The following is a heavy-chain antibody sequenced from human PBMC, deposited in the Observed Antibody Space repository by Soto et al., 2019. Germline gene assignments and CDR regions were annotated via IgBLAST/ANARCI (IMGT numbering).Heavy chain of an antibody. CDR2: ISAYNGNT. Sequence: ASVEVSWKACGYSFTSYGMIWVRQAPGQGLEWMGWISAYNGNTNYAQKFQGRVTMTTDTSTSTAYMDLRSLRSDDTAVYYCAIEYSGSSDGFDYWGQGTLVNVPQ. D-gene: IGHD6-6*01. V-gene: IGHV1-18*04. CDR1: GYSFTSYG. J-gene: IGHJ4*02. CDR3: AIEYSGSSDGFDY.